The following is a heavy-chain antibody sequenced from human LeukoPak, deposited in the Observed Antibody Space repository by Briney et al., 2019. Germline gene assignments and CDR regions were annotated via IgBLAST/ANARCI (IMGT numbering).Heavy chain of an antibody. V-gene: IGHV3-23*01. CDR1: GFTLSSYA. CDR2: VDGGGGGT. Sequence: GGSLRLSCAASGFTLSSYAMTWVRQAPGRGLKWVSSVDGGGGGTYYADSVKGRFTISRDNSKDTLYLQMDGLRAEDTAVYFCAKQSAGSAAWYSLHYDFWGQGTLVTVSS. D-gene: IGHD6-13*01. J-gene: IGHJ4*02. CDR3: AKQSAGSAAWYSLHYDF.